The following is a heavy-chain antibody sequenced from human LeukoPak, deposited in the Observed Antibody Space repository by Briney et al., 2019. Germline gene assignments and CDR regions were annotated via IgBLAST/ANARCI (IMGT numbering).Heavy chain of an antibody. J-gene: IGHJ4*02. Sequence: SETLSLTCTVSGNSFGDYYWSWIRQPAGKGLEWIGRIYTSGSTTYNPSLKSRVTMSVDTSKSQFSLKLSSVTAADTAVYYCARGGYYYDSSGYFDYWGQGTLVTVSS. CDR2: IYTSGST. CDR3: ARGGYYYDSSGYFDY. V-gene: IGHV4-4*07. CDR1: GNSFGDYY. D-gene: IGHD3-22*01.